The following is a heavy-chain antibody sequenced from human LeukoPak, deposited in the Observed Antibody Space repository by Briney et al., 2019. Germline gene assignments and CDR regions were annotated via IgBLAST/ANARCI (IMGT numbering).Heavy chain of an antibody. D-gene: IGHD4-17*01. Sequence: SETLSLTCSVSGGSISSHYWSWIRQPPGKGLEWIGYIYYSGSTKYNPSLKSRVTISVDASKNQFSLKLSSVTAADTAVYYCARGGTTVTPGLLWFDPWGQGTLVTVSS. CDR3: ARGGTTVTPGLLWFDP. J-gene: IGHJ5*02. CDR1: GGSISSHY. V-gene: IGHV4-59*11. CDR2: IYYSGST.